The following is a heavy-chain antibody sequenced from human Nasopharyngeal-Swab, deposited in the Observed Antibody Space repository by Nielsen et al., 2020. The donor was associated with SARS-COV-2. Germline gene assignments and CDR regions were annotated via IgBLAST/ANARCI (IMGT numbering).Heavy chain of an antibody. Sequence: GESLKISCAASGFTFSSYGMHWVRQAPGKGLEWAAVISYDGSNKYYADSVKGRFTISRDNSKNTLYLQMNSLRAEDTAVYYCAKVFSEIEGSYYYYYYYGMDVWGQGTTVTVSS. D-gene: IGHD1-26*01. J-gene: IGHJ6*02. CDR1: GFTFSSYG. CDR2: ISYDGSNK. V-gene: IGHV3-30*18. CDR3: AKVFSEIEGSYYYYYYYGMDV.